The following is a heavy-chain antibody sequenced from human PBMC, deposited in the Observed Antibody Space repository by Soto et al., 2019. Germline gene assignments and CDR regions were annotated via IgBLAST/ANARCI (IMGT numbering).Heavy chain of an antibody. CDR1: GYTFNSHG. CDR3: AKDIFGGYGTHNWFDP. J-gene: IGHJ5*02. Sequence: ASVKVSCKASGYTFNSHGITWVRQAPGHGLEWMGWISTYNGNTNYAQKLQGRVSMTTDTSTSTAYMDLNSLRAEDTAVYYCAKDIFGGYGTHNWFDPWGQGTLVTVSS. CDR2: ISTYNGNT. D-gene: IGHD3-16*01. V-gene: IGHV1-18*04.